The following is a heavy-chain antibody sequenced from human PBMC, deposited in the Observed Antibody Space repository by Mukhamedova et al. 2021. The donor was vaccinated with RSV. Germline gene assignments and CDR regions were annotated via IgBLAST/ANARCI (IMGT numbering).Heavy chain of an antibody. D-gene: IGHD3-10*01. CDR3: ARHRDTDDGFDI. J-gene: IGHJ3*02. Sequence: GRIDPSDSYTNYSPSFQGHVTISADKSISTAYLQWSSLKASDTAMYYCARHRDTDDGFDIWGQGTMVT. CDR2: IDPSDSYT. V-gene: IGHV5-10-1*01.